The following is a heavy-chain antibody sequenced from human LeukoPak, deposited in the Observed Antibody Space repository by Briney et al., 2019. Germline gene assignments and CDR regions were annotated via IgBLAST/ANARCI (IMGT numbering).Heavy chain of an antibody. Sequence: PGGSLRLSCAASGFTFRSHSLDWVRQAPGKGLEWVAVTWYDGSNKYYADSVRDRFTVSRDNSKNTVYLQMNSLRVEDTAVYYCVKDEVYLDSGGYPTPDTTLDYWGQGTLVTVSS. J-gene: IGHJ4*02. V-gene: IGHV3-33*06. CDR1: GFTFRSHS. D-gene: IGHD3-22*01. CDR2: TWYDGSNK. CDR3: VKDEVYLDSGGYPTPDTTLDY.